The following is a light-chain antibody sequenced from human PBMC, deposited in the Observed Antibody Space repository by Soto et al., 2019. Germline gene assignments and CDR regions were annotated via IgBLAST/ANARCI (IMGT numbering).Light chain of an antibody. Sequence: QSALTQPPSASGSPGQSVTISCTGTSSYVGAYNYVSWYQQHPGRAPKLLIYEVTGRPSGVPDRFSGSKSGNTASLTVSGLQAEDEADYYCSSYAGNNNVIFGGGTKVTVL. J-gene: IGLJ2*01. CDR1: SSYVGAYNY. CDR3: SSYAGNNNVI. V-gene: IGLV2-8*01. CDR2: EVT.